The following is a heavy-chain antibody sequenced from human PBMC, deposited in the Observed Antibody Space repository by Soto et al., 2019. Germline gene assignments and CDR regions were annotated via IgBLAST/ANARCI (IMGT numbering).Heavy chain of an antibody. Sequence: ASVKVSFKASGYTFTSYGISWVRQAPGQGLEWMGWISAYNGNTNYAQKLQGRVTMTTDTSTSTAYMELRSLRSDDTAVYYCARGGYSSSWTNDPGFDYWGQGTLVTVSS. J-gene: IGHJ4*02. CDR2: ISAYNGNT. CDR1: GYTFTSYG. CDR3: ARGGYSSSWTNDPGFDY. V-gene: IGHV1-18*01. D-gene: IGHD6-13*01.